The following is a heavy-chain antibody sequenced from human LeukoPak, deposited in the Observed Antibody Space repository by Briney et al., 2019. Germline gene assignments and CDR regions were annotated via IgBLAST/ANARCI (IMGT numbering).Heavy chain of an antibody. Sequence: GWSLRLACAASGYTFSSYSMNWVRQAPGKGLEWVSSISSSSSYIYYADSVKGRFTISRDNAKHSLYLQMNSLRAEDTAVYYCARDRYSSSPAFGWDWGQGTLVTVSS. D-gene: IGHD6-6*01. J-gene: IGHJ4*02. CDR3: ARDRYSSSPAFGWD. V-gene: IGHV3-21*01. CDR2: ISSSSSYI. CDR1: GYTFSSYS.